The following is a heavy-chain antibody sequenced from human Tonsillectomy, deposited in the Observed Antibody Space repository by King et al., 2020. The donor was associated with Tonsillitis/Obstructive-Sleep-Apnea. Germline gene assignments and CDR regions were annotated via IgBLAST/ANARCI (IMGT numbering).Heavy chain of an antibody. CDR3: ARGRWDITGTQFDP. CDR2: ISDSGRP. J-gene: IGHJ5*02. Sequence: VQLQESGPGLVKPSGTLSLTCTVSGGSITSHYWGWIRQPPGKGLEWIGHISDSGRPNSNPSLKSRVTKSVDTSKNQFSLKLTSVTSADTAVYYCARGRWDITGTQFDPWGQGTLVTVSS. V-gene: IGHV4-59*11. D-gene: IGHD1-7*01. CDR1: GGSITSHY.